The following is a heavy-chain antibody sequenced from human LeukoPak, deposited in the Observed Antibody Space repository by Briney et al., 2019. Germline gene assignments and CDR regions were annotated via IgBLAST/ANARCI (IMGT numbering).Heavy chain of an antibody. J-gene: IGHJ6*02. Sequence: ASVKVSCKASGGTFSSYAISWVRQAPGQGLEWMGGIIPIFGTANYAQKFQGRVTITADESTSTAYMELSSLRSEDTAVYYCARERCSSTSCIYYYGMDVWGQGTTVTVSS. V-gene: IGHV1-69*13. CDR1: GGTFSSYA. CDR3: ARERCSSTSCIYYYGMDV. D-gene: IGHD2-2*01. CDR2: IIPIFGTA.